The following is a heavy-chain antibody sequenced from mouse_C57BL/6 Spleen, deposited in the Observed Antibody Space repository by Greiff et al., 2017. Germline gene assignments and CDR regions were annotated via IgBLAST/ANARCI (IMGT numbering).Heavy chain of an antibody. V-gene: IGHV1-82*01. CDR2: IYPGDGDT. CDR3: ASYEYDGGFAY. Sequence: VKLMESGPELVKPGASVKISCKASGYAFSSSWMNWVKQRPGKGLEWIGRIYPGDGDTNSNGKFKGKATLTADKSSSTAYMQLSSLTSEDSAVYFCASYEYDGGFAYWGQGTLVTVSA. CDR1: GYAFSSSW. J-gene: IGHJ3*01. D-gene: IGHD2-4*01.